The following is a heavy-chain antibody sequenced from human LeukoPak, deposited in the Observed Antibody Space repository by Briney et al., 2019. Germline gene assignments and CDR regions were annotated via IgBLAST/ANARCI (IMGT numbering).Heavy chain of an antibody. CDR2: INPNGGDT. Sequence: ASVKVSCKASGYTFISYFIHWVRQAPGQELEWMGMINPNGGDTSYSPNFQGRVTMTTDTSTSTVYMELSSLRSEDTALYYCARVLNWSYDYWGQGTLVTVSS. CDR1: GYTFISYF. D-gene: IGHD1-7*01. J-gene: IGHJ4*02. CDR3: ARVLNWSYDY. V-gene: IGHV1-46*01.